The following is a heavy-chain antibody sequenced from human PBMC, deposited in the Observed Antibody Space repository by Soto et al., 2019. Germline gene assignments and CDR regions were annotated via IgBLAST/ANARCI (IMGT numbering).Heavy chain of an antibody. Sequence: QVQLVQSGAEVKKPGASVKVSCKASGYTFTSYGISWVRQAPGQGLEWMGWIGAYNGNTNYAQKLQGRVTMTTDTSTSTAYMELRSLRSDDTAVYYCARDDSSGYLETYYYYYGMGVWGQGTTVTVSS. CDR3: ARDDSSGYLETYYYYYGMGV. V-gene: IGHV1-18*01. D-gene: IGHD3-22*01. J-gene: IGHJ6*02. CDR1: GYTFTSYG. CDR2: IGAYNGNT.